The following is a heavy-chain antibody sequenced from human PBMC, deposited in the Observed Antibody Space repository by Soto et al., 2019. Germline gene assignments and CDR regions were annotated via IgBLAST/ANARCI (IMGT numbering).Heavy chain of an antibody. CDR1: GDSNSNLDYF. CDR2: IYKSATT. CDR3: ARGRYCLTGRCFPNWFDS. Sequence: SETLSLTCSVSGDSNSNLDYFWAWIRQPPGQALEYIGYIYKSATTYYNPSFESRVAISVVTSTSQFSLNVTSVTAADTAVYFCARGRYCLTGRCFPNWFDSWGQGALVTVSS. V-gene: IGHV4-30-4*01. D-gene: IGHD7-27*01. J-gene: IGHJ5*01.